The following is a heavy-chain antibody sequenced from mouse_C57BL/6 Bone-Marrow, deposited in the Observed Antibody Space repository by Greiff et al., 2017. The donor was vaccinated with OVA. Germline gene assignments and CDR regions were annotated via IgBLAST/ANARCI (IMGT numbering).Heavy chain of an antibody. CDR1: GYTFTDYE. V-gene: IGHV1-15*01. Sequence: QVQLQQSGAELVRPGASVTLSCKASGYTFTDYEMHWVKQTPVHGLEWIGAIDPETGGTAYNQQFKGKAILTADKSSSTAYMALRSLTSEDSAVYDGPRGYSNYYAMDYWGQGTSVTVSS. D-gene: IGHD2-5*01. CDR2: IDPETGGT. J-gene: IGHJ4*01. CDR3: PRGYSNYYAMDY.